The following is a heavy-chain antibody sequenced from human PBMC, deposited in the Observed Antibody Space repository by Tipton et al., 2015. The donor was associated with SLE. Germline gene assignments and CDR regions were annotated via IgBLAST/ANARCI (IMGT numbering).Heavy chain of an antibody. V-gene: IGHV3-9*01. D-gene: IGHD6-13*01. CDR2: TSWNCGSI. Sequence: RSLRLSCAASGFTFDDYAMHWFRQAPGTGLEWVSGTSWNCGSIGYADSVMGRFTICRDNVQNSLYLQMNSLRAADTALYYCAKDERGSSWPADYYYHMDVWGKGMTVTVSS. CDR3: AKDERGSSWPADYYYHMDV. CDR1: GFTFDDYA. J-gene: IGHJ6*03.